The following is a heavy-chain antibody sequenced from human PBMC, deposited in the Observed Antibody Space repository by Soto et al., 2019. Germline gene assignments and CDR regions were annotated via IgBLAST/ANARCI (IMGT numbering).Heavy chain of an antibody. CDR2: VKSKVNGETI. D-gene: IGHD3-16*01. CDR3: SADLSVWVGYAFDD. Sequence: EVQLVESGGGLVESGGSLRLSCAASGFTFKGAWMNWVRQGPGKGLEWVGRVKSKVNGETIHYAAPVQGRFTISRDDSRNTVYRQMNRLGSDDTAMYYCSADLSVWVGYAFDDWC. V-gene: IGHV3-15*07. J-gene: IGHJ3*01. CDR1: GFTFKGAW.